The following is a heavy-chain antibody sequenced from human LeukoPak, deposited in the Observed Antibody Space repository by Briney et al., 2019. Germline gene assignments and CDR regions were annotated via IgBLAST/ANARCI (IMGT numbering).Heavy chain of an antibody. D-gene: IGHD3-22*01. CDR1: GGSISSSNW. CDR2: IYHSGST. V-gene: IGHV4-4*02. CDR3: ARLDYYDSSGGMDV. Sequence: SETLSLTCAVSGGSISSSNWWSWVRQPPGKGLEWIGEIYHSGSTNYNPSLKSRVTISVDKSKNQYSLRLSSVTAADTAVYYCARLDYYDSSGGMDVWGQGTTVTVSS. J-gene: IGHJ6*02.